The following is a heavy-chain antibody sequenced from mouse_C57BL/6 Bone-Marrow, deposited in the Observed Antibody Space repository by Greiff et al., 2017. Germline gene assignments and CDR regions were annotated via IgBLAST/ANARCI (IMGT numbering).Heavy chain of an antibody. V-gene: IGHV5-4*01. CDR3: ARERWLLPWFAY. CDR1: GFTFSSYA. Sequence: EVHLVESGGGLVKPGGSLKLSCAASGFTFSSYAMSWVRQTPEKRLEWVATISDGGSYTYYPDNVKGRFTISRDNAKNNLYLQMSHLKSEDTAMYYCARERWLLPWFAYWGQGTLVTVSA. D-gene: IGHD2-3*01. CDR2: ISDGGSYT. J-gene: IGHJ3*01.